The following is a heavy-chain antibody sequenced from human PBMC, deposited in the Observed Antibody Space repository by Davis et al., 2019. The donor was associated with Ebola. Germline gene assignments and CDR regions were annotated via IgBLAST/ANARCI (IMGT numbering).Heavy chain of an antibody. CDR2: INPSGGST. Sequence: ASVKVSCKASGYTFTSYYMHWVRQAPGQGLEWMGIINPSGGSTSYAQKFQGRVTMTRDTSTSTVYMELSSLRSEDTAVYYCARDLKQPRPSYYYGMDVWGQGTTVTV. J-gene: IGHJ6*02. D-gene: IGHD6-6*01. CDR3: ARDLKQPRPSYYYGMDV. CDR1: GYTFTSYY. V-gene: IGHV1-46*01.